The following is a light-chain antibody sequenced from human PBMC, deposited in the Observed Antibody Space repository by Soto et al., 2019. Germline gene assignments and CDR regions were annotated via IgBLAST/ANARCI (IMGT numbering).Light chain of an antibody. CDR2: EVS. Sequence: QSALTQPASVSGAPGQSITISCTGTSSDVGDYKYVSWYQKHPGKAPKALIYEVSKRPSDVSLRFSGSKSGTTAFLTISGLQAEDESDYYCSSFIGSCTIVFGSGTKVTVL. J-gene: IGLJ1*01. CDR1: SSDVGDYKY. V-gene: IGLV2-14*01. CDR3: SSFIGSCTIV.